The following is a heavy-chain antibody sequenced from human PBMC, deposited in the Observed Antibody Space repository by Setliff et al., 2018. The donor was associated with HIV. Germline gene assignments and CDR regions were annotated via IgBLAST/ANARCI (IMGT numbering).Heavy chain of an antibody. Sequence: PGGSLRLSCAASGFTFSNSWMTWVRQAPGKGLEWVANIKKDGSDKFYVDSVKGRFAISRDNAKNSLNLEMNSLRAEDTAVYYCVGPHCSSRGRCYAFDRWGQGTRVTVSS. J-gene: IGHJ4*02. D-gene: IGHD2-15*01. CDR1: GFTFSNSW. CDR2: IKKDGSDK. V-gene: IGHV3-7*01. CDR3: VGPHCSSRGRCYAFDR.